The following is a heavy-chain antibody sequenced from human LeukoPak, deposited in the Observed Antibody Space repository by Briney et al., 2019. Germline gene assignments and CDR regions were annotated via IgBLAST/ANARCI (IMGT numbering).Heavy chain of an antibody. CDR2: VGGGGGNT. Sequence: GGSLRLSCAASGFTFNSYAMSWVRQAPGKGLEWVAAVGGGGGNTYYADSVKGRFTISSDNSKNTLYLHMNSLRPEDTAVYYCAKDRSAVVRASPMDYWGQGTLVIVSS. V-gene: IGHV3-23*01. CDR3: AKDRSAVVRASPMDY. D-gene: IGHD3-10*01. CDR1: GFTFNSYA. J-gene: IGHJ4*02.